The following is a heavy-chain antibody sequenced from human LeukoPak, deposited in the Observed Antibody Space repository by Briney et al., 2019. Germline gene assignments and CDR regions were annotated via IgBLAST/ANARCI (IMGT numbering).Heavy chain of an antibody. V-gene: IGHV3-21*01. D-gene: IGHD1-26*01. Sequence: PGGSLRLSFAASGFAFSSYSMNWVRQAPGKGRGWGSSISSSSSYIYCADSVKGPFTISRDDAKNSLYLEMNSLRAEEKALYYCATVAPPLGAYGMDVWGHGTTVTVSS. CDR3: ATVAPPLGAYGMDV. J-gene: IGHJ6*02. CDR1: GFAFSSYS. CDR2: ISSSSSYI.